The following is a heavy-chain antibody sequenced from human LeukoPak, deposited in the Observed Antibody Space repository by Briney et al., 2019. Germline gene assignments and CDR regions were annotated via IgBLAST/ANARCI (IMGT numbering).Heavy chain of an antibody. Sequence: SETLSLTCSVSGGSISSYYWSWIRQPPGKGLDWIGYIYYTGSTNYNPSLKSRITISVDTSKNQFSLKLNSVTAADTAVYYCARELCSTTTCYFDYWGQGTLVTVSS. V-gene: IGHV4-59*01. CDR2: IYYTGST. J-gene: IGHJ4*02. D-gene: IGHD2-2*01. CDR1: GGSISSYY. CDR3: ARELCSTTTCYFDY.